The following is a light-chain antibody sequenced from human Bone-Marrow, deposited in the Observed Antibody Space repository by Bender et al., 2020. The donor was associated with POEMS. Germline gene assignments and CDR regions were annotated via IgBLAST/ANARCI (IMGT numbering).Light chain of an antibody. V-gene: IGLV3-25*03. Sequence: SYVLTQPRSLSVAPGQTARITCGGSKIGGQSVYWYQQKAGQAPVLVVYDESDRPSGIAERFSGSGSGTTVTLTISGVQAEDEADYYCQSADNSGTYLWVFGGGTRLTVL. CDR2: DES. J-gene: IGLJ3*02. CDR1: KIGGQS. CDR3: QSADNSGTYLWV.